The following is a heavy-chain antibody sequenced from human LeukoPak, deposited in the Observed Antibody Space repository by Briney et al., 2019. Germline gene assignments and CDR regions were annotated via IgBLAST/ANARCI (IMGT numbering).Heavy chain of an antibody. Sequence: GASVKVSCKASGYTFTACYIHWVRQAPGQGLEWMGWINPNSGGTNYAQKFQGRVTMTRDTSISTAYLDLSRLRSDDTAVYYCAKEADGYNYWGQGTLVTVSS. CDR1: GYTFTACY. CDR3: AKEADGYNY. CDR2: INPNSGGT. J-gene: IGHJ4*02. V-gene: IGHV1-2*02. D-gene: IGHD5-24*01.